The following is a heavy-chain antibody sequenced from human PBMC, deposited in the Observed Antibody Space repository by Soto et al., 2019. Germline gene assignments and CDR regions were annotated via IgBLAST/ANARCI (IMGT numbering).Heavy chain of an antibody. J-gene: IGHJ4*01. CDR2: IKSKTDGGTT. CDR3: TTDLLFTMMVVRFDL. CDR1: GFTFSDAW. Sequence: PGGSLRLSCAASGFTFSDAWINWVRQAPGKGLEWVGRIKSKTDGGTTDYAAPVKGRFAVSRDDSRDMAYLQMNSLKTEDTAVYYFTTDLLFTMMVVRFDLWAHGTLVTVSS. D-gene: IGHD3-22*01. V-gene: IGHV3-15*07.